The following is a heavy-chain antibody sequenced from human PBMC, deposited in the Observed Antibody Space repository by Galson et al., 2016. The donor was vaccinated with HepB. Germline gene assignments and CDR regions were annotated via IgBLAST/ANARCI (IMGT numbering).Heavy chain of an antibody. CDR1: GFSFVNYA. Sequence: SLRLSCAASGFSFVNYAIHWVRQAPGNGLEWVAVISYDGTYKHYADSVKGRFTISRDNSKHTLSLQMSSLRTEDTAVYNCVRDHSVVPATAYNWFDPWGQGTLVTVSS. CDR2: ISYDGTYK. J-gene: IGHJ5*02. V-gene: IGHV3-30-3*01. CDR3: VRDHSVVPATAYNWFDP. D-gene: IGHD2-21*02.